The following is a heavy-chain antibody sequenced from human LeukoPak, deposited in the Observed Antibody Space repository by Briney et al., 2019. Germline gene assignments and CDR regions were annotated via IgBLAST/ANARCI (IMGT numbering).Heavy chain of an antibody. CDR2: IYYSGST. Sequence: SETLSLTCTVSGGSISSYYWSWIRQPPGKGLEWIGYIYYSGSTNYNPSLKSRLTISVDTSKNQFSLKLSSVTAADTAVYYCARGNYYDSSGYYSGFDYWGQGTLVTVSS. V-gene: IGHV4-59*12. J-gene: IGHJ4*02. CDR1: GGSISSYY. CDR3: ARGNYYDSSGYYSGFDY. D-gene: IGHD3-22*01.